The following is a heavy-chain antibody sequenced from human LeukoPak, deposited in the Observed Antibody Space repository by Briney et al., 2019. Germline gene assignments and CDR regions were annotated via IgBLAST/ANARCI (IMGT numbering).Heavy chain of an antibody. V-gene: IGHV1-2*02. CDR2: INPNTGGT. CDR1: GYTFIAYY. J-gene: IGHJ5*02. Sequence: ASVKVSCKASGYTFIAYYIHWVRQAPGQGLEWMGWINPNTGGTHYAQNFQGRVTMTSDTSISTAYMGLTRLTSDDTATYYCARDRYYASGSYYKFDPWGQGTLVTVTS. CDR3: ARDRYYASGSYYKFDP. D-gene: IGHD3-10*01.